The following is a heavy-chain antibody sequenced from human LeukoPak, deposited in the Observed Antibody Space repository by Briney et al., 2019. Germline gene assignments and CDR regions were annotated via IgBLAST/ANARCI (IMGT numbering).Heavy chain of an antibody. D-gene: IGHD5-18*01. CDR1: GYTFTDSY. CDR3: ARGRIQLWLRLDY. CDR2: VYLNDGNT. V-gene: IGHV1-2*02. Sequence: GASVKVSCKASGYTFTDSYIHWVRQAPGQGLEWMGWVYLNDGNTDYAQKFQGRVTMTINTSISTAYMEVIRLTYDDTAMYYCARGRIQLWLRLDYWGQGTLVTVSS. J-gene: IGHJ4*02.